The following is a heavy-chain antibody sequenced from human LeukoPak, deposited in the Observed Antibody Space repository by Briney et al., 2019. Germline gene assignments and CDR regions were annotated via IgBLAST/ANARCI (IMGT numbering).Heavy chain of an antibody. CDR1: GGSFSAYY. CDR2: INNSGTT. V-gene: IGHV4-34*01. CDR3: ASDRQYDSSGPEALWHHYMDV. D-gene: IGHD3-22*01. J-gene: IGHJ6*03. Sequence: TETLSLTCAVYGGSFSAYYWSWIRQSPGKGLEWIGEINNSGTTNYNLSLKSRGTISINTSNNQFSLILICVTAADTAVDYCASDRQYDSSGPEALWHHYMDVWGKGATVTVSS.